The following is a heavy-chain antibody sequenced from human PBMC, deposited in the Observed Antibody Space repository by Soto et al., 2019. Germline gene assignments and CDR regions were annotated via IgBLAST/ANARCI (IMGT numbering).Heavy chain of an antibody. Sequence: GGSLRLSCAVSGFTFSSYAMSWVRQAPGKGLEWVSAISGSGGSTYYADSVKGRFTISRDNSKNTLYLQMNSLRAEDTAVYYCAKFVVIHDYDFWSGYYFDYWGQGTLVTVSS. D-gene: IGHD3-3*01. CDR2: ISGSGGST. V-gene: IGHV3-23*01. CDR1: GFTFSSYA. CDR3: AKFVVIHDYDFWSGYYFDY. J-gene: IGHJ4*02.